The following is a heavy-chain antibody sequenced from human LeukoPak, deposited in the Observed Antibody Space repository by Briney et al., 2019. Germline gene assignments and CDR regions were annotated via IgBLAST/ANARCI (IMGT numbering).Heavy chain of an antibody. CDR2: IYYSGST. Sequence: SETLSLTCTVSGGSISSYYWSWIRQPPGKGLEWIGYIYYSGSTNYNPSLKSRVTISVDTSKNQFSLKLSSVTAADTAVYYCARGDYYDSSGYYDYWGQGTLVTVSS. V-gene: IGHV4-59*01. D-gene: IGHD3-22*01. CDR1: GGSISSYY. CDR3: ARGDYYDSSGYYDY. J-gene: IGHJ4*02.